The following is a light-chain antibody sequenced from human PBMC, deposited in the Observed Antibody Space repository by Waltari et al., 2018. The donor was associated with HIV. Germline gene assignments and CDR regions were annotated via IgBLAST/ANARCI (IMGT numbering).Light chain of an antibody. Sequence: QTVVTQEPSMTVSPGGTVTLPCNSATGPDGSDHYVNWFQQKPGQPPRPLIYSSTRRHPLTPERFSASLVGDRAALTLSNVWPEDQANYYCMLFFRTSYLFGGGTRVTVL. CDR2: SST. CDR3: MLFFRTSYL. CDR1: TGPDGSDHY. V-gene: IGLV7-43*01. J-gene: IGLJ2*01.